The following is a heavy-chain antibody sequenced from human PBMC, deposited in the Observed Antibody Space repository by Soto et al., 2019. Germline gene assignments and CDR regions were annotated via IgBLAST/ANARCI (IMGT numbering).Heavy chain of an antibody. D-gene: IGHD2-2*01. Sequence: EVQLVESGGGLVKPGGSLRLSCAASGFTFSSYSMNWVRQAPGKGLEWVSSISSSSSYIYYADSVKGRFTISRDNAKNSLYLQMNSLRAEDTAVYYCARDRCSSTSCYFPNLYYYYYMDVWGKGTTVTVSS. CDR2: ISSSSSYI. CDR3: ARDRCSSTSCYFPNLYYYYYMDV. CDR1: GFTFSSYS. J-gene: IGHJ6*03. V-gene: IGHV3-21*01.